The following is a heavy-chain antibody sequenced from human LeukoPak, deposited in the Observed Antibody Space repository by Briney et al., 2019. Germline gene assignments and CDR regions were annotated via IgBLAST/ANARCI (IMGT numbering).Heavy chain of an antibody. Sequence: SETLSLTCTVSGGSISSYYWSWIRQPPGKGLEWIAYVSDIGSINYNPSLKSRVTISLDTSKNQFSLKLSSVTAADTAVYYCAGHHPRNTVDFWGQGTLVTVSS. V-gene: IGHV4-59*08. CDR3: AGHHPRNTVDF. J-gene: IGHJ4*02. CDR2: VSDIGSI. CDR1: GGSISSYY. D-gene: IGHD2/OR15-2a*01.